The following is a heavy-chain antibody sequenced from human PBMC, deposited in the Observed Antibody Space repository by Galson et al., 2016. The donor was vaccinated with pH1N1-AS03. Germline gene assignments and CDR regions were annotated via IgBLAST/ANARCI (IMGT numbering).Heavy chain of an antibody. CDR2: IQYDESDR. CDR1: GFTLSGYG. CDR3: VKESPKEAGDY. Sequence: SLRLSCAASGFTLSGYGMHWVRQAPGKGPEWVAFIQYDESDRNYADSVKGRFSISRDISKNTPYLQMNSLRVEDTAMFYCVKESPKEAGDYWGRGVMVTVSS. J-gene: IGHJ4*02. V-gene: IGHV3-30*02.